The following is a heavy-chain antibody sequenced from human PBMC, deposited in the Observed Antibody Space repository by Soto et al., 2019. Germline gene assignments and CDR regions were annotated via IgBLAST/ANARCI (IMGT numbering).Heavy chain of an antibody. CDR3: ARLDSGSYYYYGMDV. J-gene: IGHJ6*02. CDR2: IYYSGST. V-gene: IGHV4-39*01. D-gene: IGHD1-26*01. Sequence: SETQSLTCTVSGGSISSSSYYWGWIRQPPGKGLEWIGSIYYSGSTYYNPSLKSRVTISVDTSKNQFSLKLSSVTAADTAVYYCARLDSGSYYYYGMDVWGQGTTVTVSS. CDR1: GGSISSSSYY.